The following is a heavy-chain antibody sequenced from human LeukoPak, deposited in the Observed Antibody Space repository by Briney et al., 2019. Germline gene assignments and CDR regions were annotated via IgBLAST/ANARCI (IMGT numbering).Heavy chain of an antibody. D-gene: IGHD2-8*01. CDR3: ARDGCTNGVCNYYYYYMDV. V-gene: IGHV4-39*07. J-gene: IGHJ6*03. CDR2: IYYSGST. CDR1: GGSISSSSYY. Sequence: SETLSLTCTVSGGSISSSSYYWGWIRQPPGKGLEWIGSIYYSGSTYYNPSLKSRVTISVDTSKNQFSLKLSSVTAADTAVYYCARDGCTNGVCNYYYYYMDVWGKGTTVTVSS.